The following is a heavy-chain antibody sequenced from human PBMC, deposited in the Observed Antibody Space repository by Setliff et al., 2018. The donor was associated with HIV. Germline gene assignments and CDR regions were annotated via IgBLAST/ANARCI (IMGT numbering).Heavy chain of an antibody. D-gene: IGHD1-7*01. CDR1: GYTLRELS. Sequence: ASVMVSCKVSGYTLRELSIHWVRQPPGQGLEWMGGFDPEKGETIYAQKFQDRVTMTEDTSTDTTHMEVRGLRSDDTAIYYCATFYKLTGTTSFDFWGQGTRGTVS. CDR3: ATFYKLTGTTSFDF. V-gene: IGHV1-24*01. J-gene: IGHJ4*02. CDR2: FDPEKGET.